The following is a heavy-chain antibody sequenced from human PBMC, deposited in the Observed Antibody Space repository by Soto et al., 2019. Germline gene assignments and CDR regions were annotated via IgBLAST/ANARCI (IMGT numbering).Heavy chain of an antibody. D-gene: IGHD2-2*03. J-gene: IGHJ6*03. V-gene: IGHV3-33*06. CDR2: IWYDGSNK. CDR1: GFTFSSYG. Sequence: GGSLRLSCAASGFTFSSYGMHWVRQAPGKGLEWVAVIWYDGSNKYHADSVKGRFTISRDNSNSMVFLQMNSLRAEDTAVYYCAKGPSLGYCSSASCADYYYYYMDVWGTGTTVTVSS. CDR3: AKGPSLGYCSSASCADYYYYYMDV.